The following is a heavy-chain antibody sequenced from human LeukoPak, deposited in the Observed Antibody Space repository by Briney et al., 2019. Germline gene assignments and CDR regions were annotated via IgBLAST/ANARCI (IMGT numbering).Heavy chain of an antibody. V-gene: IGHV3-30*03. J-gene: IGHJ4*02. D-gene: IGHD3-10*01. Sequence: SCKASGYTFSGYYMHWVRQAPGQGLEWLAIISYDGSNHYYADSVKGRFTISRDKSKNTLYLQMNSLRADDTAVYYCARDPITMVRGPHRPFDYWGQGTLVTVSS. CDR3: ARDPITMVRGPHRPFDY. CDR2: ISYDGSNH. CDR1: GYTFSGYY.